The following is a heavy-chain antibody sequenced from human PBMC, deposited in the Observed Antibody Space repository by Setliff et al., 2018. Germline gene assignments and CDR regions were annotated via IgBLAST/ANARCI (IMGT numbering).Heavy chain of an antibody. J-gene: IGHJ4*02. V-gene: IGHV4-4*08. CDR1: GGSINNYY. CDR2: IDTSGST. CDR3: ARERSYYYDSSGFYYEGRHFDY. Sequence: SETLSLTCTVSGGSINNYYWSWIRQSPGKGLEWIGYIDTSGSTDYNPSLKSRVTISLDTSKNQFSLKLSFVTAADTAVYYCARERSYYYDSSGFYYEGRHFDYWGQGTLVTVSS. D-gene: IGHD3-22*01.